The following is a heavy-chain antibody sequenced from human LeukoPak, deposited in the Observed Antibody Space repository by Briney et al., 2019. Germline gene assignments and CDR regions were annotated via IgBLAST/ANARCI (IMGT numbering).Heavy chain of an antibody. CDR2: INPNSGGT. Sequence: ASVKVSCKASGYTFTSYGISWVRQAPGQGLEWMGWINPNSGGTNYAQKFQGRVTMTRDTSISTAYMELSRLRSDDTAVYYCARGFEGYFDYWGQGTLVTVSS. CDR3: ARGFEGYFDY. CDR1: GYTFTSYG. D-gene: IGHD3-10*01. J-gene: IGHJ4*02. V-gene: IGHV1-2*02.